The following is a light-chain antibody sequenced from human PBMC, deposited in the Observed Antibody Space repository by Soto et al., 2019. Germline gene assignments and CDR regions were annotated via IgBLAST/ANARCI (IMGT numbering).Light chain of an antibody. Sequence: DIQMTQSPSSLSAFVGDRVTITCRASQRITTYLNWYQQSSGKAPKLLIYAASTLQSVIPSRFSGSGSVTEFTLTISSLQPEDFATYYCQQSYSTPRTFGQGTRVESK. J-gene: IGKJ1*01. V-gene: IGKV1-39*01. CDR2: AAS. CDR1: QRITTY. CDR3: QQSYSTPRT.